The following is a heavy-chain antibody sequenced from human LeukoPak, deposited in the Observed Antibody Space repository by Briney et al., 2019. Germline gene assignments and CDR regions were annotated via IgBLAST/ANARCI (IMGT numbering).Heavy chain of an antibody. CDR1: GVSLSGAGYY. CDR2: IYYSRST. D-gene: IGHD5-24*01. J-gene: IGHJ3*02. CDR3: ARAQFAFDI. Sequence: SETLSLTCTVSGVSLSGAGYYWSWIRQHPGKGLEWIGYIYYSRSTYYSPSSKTRVTISVDTSKNQFSLKLSSVTAADTAVYYCARAQFAFDIWGQGTMVTVSS. V-gene: IGHV4-31*03.